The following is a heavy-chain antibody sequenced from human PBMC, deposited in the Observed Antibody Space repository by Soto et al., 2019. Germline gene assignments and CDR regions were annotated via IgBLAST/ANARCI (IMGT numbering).Heavy chain of an antibody. V-gene: IGHV5-10-1*01. Sequence: GESLKISCEGSGYNFIGYWITWVRQMPGKGLEWMGRIDPSDSYTNYSPSFQGHVTISADKSISTAYLQWSSLKASDGAMYYCARQPLLDGMDVWGQGSTVTVS. CDR1: GYNFIGYW. J-gene: IGHJ6*02. CDR3: ARQPLLDGMDV. D-gene: IGHD2-8*02. CDR2: IDPSDSYT.